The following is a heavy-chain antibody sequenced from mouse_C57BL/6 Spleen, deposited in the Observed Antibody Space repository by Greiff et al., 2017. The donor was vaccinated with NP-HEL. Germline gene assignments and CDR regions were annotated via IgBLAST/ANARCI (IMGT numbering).Heavy chain of an antibody. D-gene: IGHD1-1*01. CDR3: ARWDTTVGDWYFDV. CDR1: GYTFTDYY. Sequence: VQLQQSGAELVRPGASVKLSCKASGYTFTDYYINWVKQRPGQGLEWIARIYPGSGNTYYNEKFKGKATLTAEKSSSTAYMQLSSLTSEDSAVYFCARWDTTVGDWYFDVWGTGTTVTVSS. CDR2: IYPGSGNT. J-gene: IGHJ1*03. V-gene: IGHV1-76*01.